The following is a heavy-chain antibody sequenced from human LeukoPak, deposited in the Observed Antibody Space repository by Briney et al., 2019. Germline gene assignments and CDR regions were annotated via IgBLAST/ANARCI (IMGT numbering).Heavy chain of an antibody. V-gene: IGHV4-34*01. Sequence: SETLSLTCAVYGGSFSGYYWSWIRQPPGKGLEWIGEINHSGSTNYNPSLKSRVTISVDTSKNQFSLKLSSVTAADTAVYYCARHQLEYGAGDYWGQGTLVTVSS. CDR3: ARHQLEYGAGDY. J-gene: IGHJ4*02. CDR2: INHSGST. CDR1: GGSFSGYY. D-gene: IGHD1-1*01.